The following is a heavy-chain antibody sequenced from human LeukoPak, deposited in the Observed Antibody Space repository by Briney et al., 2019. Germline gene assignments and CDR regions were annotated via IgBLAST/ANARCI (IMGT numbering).Heavy chain of an antibody. J-gene: IGHJ3*02. V-gene: IGHV4-34*01. D-gene: IGHD2-21*01. Sequence: PSETLSLTCAVYGGSFSGYYWSWIRQPPGKGLEWIGNIYHSGNTYYNPSLKSRVTISVDTSKNQFSLKLSSVTAADTAVYYCARHYSRGAFDIWGQGTMVTVSS. CDR2: IYHSGNT. CDR3: ARHYSRGAFDI. CDR1: GGSFSGYY.